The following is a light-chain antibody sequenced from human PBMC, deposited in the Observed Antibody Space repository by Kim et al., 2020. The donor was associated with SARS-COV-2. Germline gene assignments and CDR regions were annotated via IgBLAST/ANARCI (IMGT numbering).Light chain of an antibody. J-gene: IGKJ3*01. CDR1: QGINSA. CDR2: DAS. Sequence: AIQLTQSPSSLSASVGDRVTITCRASQGINSALAWYQQRPGKAPKLLIYDASSWESGVPSRFSGSGSGTDFTLTISSLQPEDFASYYCQHVNNYLFTFGPGTKVDIK. CDR3: QHVNNYLFT. V-gene: IGKV1D-13*01.